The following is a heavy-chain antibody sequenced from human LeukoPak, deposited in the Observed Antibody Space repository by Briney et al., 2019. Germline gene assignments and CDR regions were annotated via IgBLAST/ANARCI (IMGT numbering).Heavy chain of an antibody. V-gene: IGHV3-23*01. CDR1: GFTFNNYW. Sequence: GGSLRLSCAASGFTFNNYWMNWVRQAPGKGLEWVSAISGSGRRTYSADSVKGRFTISRGNSKNTLYLQMNSLRAEDTAIYYCAKKAFGGVDIWGQGTMVTVSS. D-gene: IGHD3-16*01. CDR3: AKKAFGGVDI. J-gene: IGHJ3*02. CDR2: ISGSGRRT.